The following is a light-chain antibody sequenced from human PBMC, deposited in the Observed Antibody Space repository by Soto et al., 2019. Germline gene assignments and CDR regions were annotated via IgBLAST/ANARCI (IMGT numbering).Light chain of an antibody. CDR2: GAS. J-gene: IGKJ1*01. CDR3: QQYGSFPWT. CDR1: QSIDSRY. Sequence: IVMTQSPATLSVSPGERATLSCRSSQSIDSRYLGWYQQKPGQTPRLXIYGASGRATGIPDRFSGSGSGTDFTLTISRLEPEDFAVYYCQQYGSFPWTFGQGTKVDIK. V-gene: IGKV3-20*01.